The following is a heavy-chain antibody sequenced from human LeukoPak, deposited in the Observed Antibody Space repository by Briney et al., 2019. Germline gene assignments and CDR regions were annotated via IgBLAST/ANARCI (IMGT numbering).Heavy chain of an antibody. CDR1: GFTFSNYW. CDR3: ARWVTTSDRGVDV. V-gene: IGHV3-7*05. CDR2: IKPDGSER. Sequence: GGSLRLSCAASGFTFSNYWMSWVRQAPGKGLEWVGQIKPDGSERYYEDSVKGRFAISRDNAKNSLDLQMNSLRAEDTAIYYCARWVTTSDRGVDVWGQGTTVTVSS. J-gene: IGHJ6*02. D-gene: IGHD4-17*01.